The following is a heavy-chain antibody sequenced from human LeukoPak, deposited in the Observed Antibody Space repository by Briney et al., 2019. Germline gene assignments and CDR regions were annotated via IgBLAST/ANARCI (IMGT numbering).Heavy chain of an antibody. J-gene: IGHJ6*02. Sequence: MTGGSLRLSCAASGFTFSSYSMNWVRQAPGKGLEWVSSISSSSSYIYYADSVKGRFTISRDNSKNTLYLQMNSLRAEDTAAYYCARDSGTTFNYYYAMDVWGQGTTVTVSS. V-gene: IGHV3-21*06. CDR3: ARDSGTTFNYYYAMDV. D-gene: IGHD1-1*01. CDR2: ISSSSSYI. CDR1: GFTFSSYS.